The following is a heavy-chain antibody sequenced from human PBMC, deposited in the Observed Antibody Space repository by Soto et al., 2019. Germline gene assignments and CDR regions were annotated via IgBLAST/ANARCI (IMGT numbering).Heavy chain of an antibody. Sequence: QVQLVESGGGVVQPGRSLRLSCAASGFTFSSYGMHWVRQAPGKGLEWVAVIWYDGSNKYYADSVKGRFTISRDNSKNTLYRQMNSLRAEDTAVYYCAGDLGPLGYWGQGTLVTVSS. D-gene: IGHD7-27*01. CDR1: GFTFSSYG. J-gene: IGHJ4*02. CDR2: IWYDGSNK. V-gene: IGHV3-33*01. CDR3: AGDLGPLGY.